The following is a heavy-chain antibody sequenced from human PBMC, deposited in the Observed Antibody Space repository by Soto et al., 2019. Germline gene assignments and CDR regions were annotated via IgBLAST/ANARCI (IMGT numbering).Heavy chain of an antibody. V-gene: IGHV1-18*01. D-gene: IGHD6-19*01. Sequence: ASVKVSCKASGYTFTSYGMSWVRQAPGQGLEWMGWISAYNGNTNYAQKLQGRVTMTTDTSTSTAYMELRSLRSDDTAVYYCAAGGGSAVASPSDYWGQGTLVTVSS. CDR3: AAGGGSAVASPSDY. J-gene: IGHJ4*02. CDR2: ISAYNGNT. CDR1: GYTFTSYG.